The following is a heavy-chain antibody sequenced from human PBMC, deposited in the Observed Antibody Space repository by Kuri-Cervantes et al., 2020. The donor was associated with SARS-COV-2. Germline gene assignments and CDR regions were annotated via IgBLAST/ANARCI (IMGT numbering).Heavy chain of an antibody. J-gene: IGHJ6*02. CDR2: IDPSDSYT. CDR3: ARDMTYYYYGMDV. CDR1: GYSFTSYW. V-gene: IGHV5-10-1*01. Sequence: KVSCKGSGYSFTSYWISWVRQVPGKGLEWMGRIDPSDSYTNYSPSFQGHVTISADKSISTAYLQWSSLKASDTAMYYCARDMTYYYYGMDVWGQGTTVTVSS.